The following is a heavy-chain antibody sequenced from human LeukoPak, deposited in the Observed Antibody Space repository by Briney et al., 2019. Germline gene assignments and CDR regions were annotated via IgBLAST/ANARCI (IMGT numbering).Heavy chain of an antibody. CDR1: GCIFSDSW. Sequence: GGSLRLSRTASGCIFSDSWMSWVRQAPGKGLEWVATIKTDGSEKFHVASVSGRFSISRDNTKDSLYLQMNGLRVDDTALYYCVRGGIYWTVSWGQGTLVTVSS. D-gene: IGHD3/OR15-3a*01. J-gene: IGHJ5*02. CDR2: IKTDGSEK. CDR3: VRGGIYWTVS. V-gene: IGHV3-7*01.